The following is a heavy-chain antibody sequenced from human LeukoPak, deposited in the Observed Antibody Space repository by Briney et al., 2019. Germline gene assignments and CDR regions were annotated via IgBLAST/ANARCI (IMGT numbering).Heavy chain of an antibody. V-gene: IGHV3-21*01. J-gene: IGHJ4*02. Sequence: GGSLRLSCAASGFTFSSYSMNWVRQAPGKGLEWVSSISSSSSYIYYADSVKGRFTISRDNAKNSLYLQMNSLRAEDTAVYYCAGMGDSSSWQWNWGQGTLVTVSS. D-gene: IGHD6-13*01. CDR1: GFTFSSYS. CDR3: AGMGDSSSWQWN. CDR2: ISSSSSYI.